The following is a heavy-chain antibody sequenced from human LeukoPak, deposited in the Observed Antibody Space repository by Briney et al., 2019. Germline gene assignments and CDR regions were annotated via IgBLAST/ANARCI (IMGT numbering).Heavy chain of an antibody. CDR2: INPSGGST. V-gene: IGHV1-46*01. Sequence: ASVKVSCKTSGYTFTSYYIHWVRQAPGQGLEWMGIINPSGGSTNYAQTFQGRITMTRDTSTSTVYMELSSLTSEDTAVYYCARGILYKGAQGGAFDIWGQGTMVTVSS. D-gene: IGHD1-26*01. CDR3: ARGILYKGAQGGAFDI. CDR1: GYTFTSYY. J-gene: IGHJ3*02.